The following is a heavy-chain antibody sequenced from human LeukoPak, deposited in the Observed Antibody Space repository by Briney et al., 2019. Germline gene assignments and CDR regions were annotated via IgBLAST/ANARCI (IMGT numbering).Heavy chain of an antibody. Sequence: SETLSLTCSVSGGSISSGGYYWSWIRQHPGKGLEWIGYIYYSGSTYYNPSLKSRVTISVDTSKNQFSLKLSSVTAADTAVYYCARVSDLGAFDIWGQGTMVTVSS. CDR3: ARVSDLGAFDI. V-gene: IGHV4-31*03. CDR1: GGSISSGGYY. J-gene: IGHJ3*02. D-gene: IGHD3-16*01. CDR2: IYYSGST.